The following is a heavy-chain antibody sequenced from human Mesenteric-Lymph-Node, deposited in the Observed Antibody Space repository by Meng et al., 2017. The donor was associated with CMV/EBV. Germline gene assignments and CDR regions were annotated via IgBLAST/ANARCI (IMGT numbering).Heavy chain of an antibody. CDR3: AHSSGIAAAGPFYFDY. CDR2: IYWDDDT. Sequence: QITLKESVPTLVKRTQTLTLNCTFSGFSLSTSGVGVGWIRQPPGKALEWLALIYWDDDTRYSPSLKSWLIITKDTSKNQMVLTITHMDPVDTATYYCAHSSGIAAAGPFYFDYWGQGTLVTVSS. J-gene: IGHJ4*02. V-gene: IGHV2-5*02. D-gene: IGHD6-13*01. CDR1: GFSLSTSGVG.